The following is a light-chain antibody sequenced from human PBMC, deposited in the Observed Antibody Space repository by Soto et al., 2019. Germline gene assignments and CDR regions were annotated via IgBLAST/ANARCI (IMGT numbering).Light chain of an antibody. J-gene: IGLJ2*01. Sequence: QSALTQPPSASGSPGQSVTISCTGTSSAVGGYNFVSWYQHHPGKAPKLMIYEVSKRPSGVPDRFSGSKSGNTASLTVSGLQAEDEADYYCSSYAGSNNLVFGGGTQLTVL. V-gene: IGLV2-8*01. CDR3: SSYAGSNNLV. CDR2: EVS. CDR1: SSAVGGYNF.